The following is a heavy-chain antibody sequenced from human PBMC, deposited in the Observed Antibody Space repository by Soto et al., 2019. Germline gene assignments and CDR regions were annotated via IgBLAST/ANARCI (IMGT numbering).Heavy chain of an antibody. CDR2: IFWDDDA. Sequence: QITLRESGPALVKPTQTLTLTCTFSGFSLSTNGVAVGWIRQPPGKALEWLALIFWDDDARYSPSLKSRLTTTKDTSKNQVVLIMTIMDTVDTGTYYCTHTSGNSSTGADNWGQGTQVTVSS. CDR3: THTSGNSSTGADN. J-gene: IGHJ4*02. V-gene: IGHV2-5*02. CDR1: GFSLSTNGVA. D-gene: IGHD6-19*01.